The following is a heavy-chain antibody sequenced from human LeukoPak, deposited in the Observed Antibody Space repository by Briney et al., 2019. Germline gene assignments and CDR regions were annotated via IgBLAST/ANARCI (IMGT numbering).Heavy chain of an antibody. CDR2: INHSGST. Sequence: SETLSLTCTVSGGSISGSISSYYWNWIRQPPGKGLEWIGEINHSGSTNYNPSLKSRVTISVDTSKNQFSLKLSSVTAADTAVYYCARLRYSYGYLVDYWGQGTLVTVSS. D-gene: IGHD5-18*01. J-gene: IGHJ4*02. CDR1: GGSISGSISSYY. CDR3: ARLRYSYGYLVDY. V-gene: IGHV4-34*01.